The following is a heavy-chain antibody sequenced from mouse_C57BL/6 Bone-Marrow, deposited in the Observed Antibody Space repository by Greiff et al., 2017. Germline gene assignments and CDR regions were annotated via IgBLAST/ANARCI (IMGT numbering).Heavy chain of an antibody. CDR1: GFNIKDDY. J-gene: IGHJ4*01. D-gene: IGHD2-1*01. V-gene: IGHV14-4*01. Sequence: VQLQQSGAELVRPGASVKLSCTASGFNIKDDYMHWVKQRPEQGLEWIGWIDPENGDTEYASKFQGKATITADTSSNTAYLQLSSLTSEDTAVYYSTPRVLWGNSYAMDYWGQGTSVTVSS. CDR2: IDPENGDT. CDR3: TPRVLWGNSYAMDY.